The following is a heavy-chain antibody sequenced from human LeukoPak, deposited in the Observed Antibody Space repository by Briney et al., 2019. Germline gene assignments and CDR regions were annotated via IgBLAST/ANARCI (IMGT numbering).Heavy chain of an antibody. CDR1: GFTFSSYA. CDR3: AKYNYYDSSGYN. CDR2: ISGSGGST. J-gene: IGHJ4*02. D-gene: IGHD3-22*01. V-gene: IGHV3-23*01. Sequence: GGSLRLSCAASGFTFSSYAMSWVRQAPGKGLEWVSAISGSGGSTYYADSVKGRFTISRESSKNTLYLQMNSLRAEDTAVYYCAKYNYYDSSGYNWGQGTLVTVSS.